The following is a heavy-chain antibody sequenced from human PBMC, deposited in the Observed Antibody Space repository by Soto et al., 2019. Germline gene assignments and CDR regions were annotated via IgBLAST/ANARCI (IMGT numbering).Heavy chain of an antibody. CDR1: GYTFTSYG. V-gene: IGHV1-18*01. Sequence: QVQLVQSGAEVKKPGASVKVSCKASGYTFTSYGISWVQQAPGQGLEGMGWISAYHGNTNYAQKLQGRVTMTTDTSTSTAYMELRSLRSDDTAVYYCARGGYCSSTSCYSGVYYYYGMDVWGQGTTVTVSS. J-gene: IGHJ6*02. D-gene: IGHD2-2*02. CDR3: ARGGYCSSTSCYSGVYYYYGMDV. CDR2: ISAYHGNT.